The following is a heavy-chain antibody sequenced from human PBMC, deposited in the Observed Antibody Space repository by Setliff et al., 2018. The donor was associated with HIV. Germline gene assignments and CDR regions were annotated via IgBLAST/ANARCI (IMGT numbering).Heavy chain of an antibody. Sequence: PSETLSLTCAVSGGSISSNHWWSWVRQPPGKGLEWIGEMHHSGSNNYNPSLTSRVIISVDKSNNLFFLNLTSVTAADTAVYYCARGGRDGIAWGQGTLVTVSS. V-gene: IGHV4-4*02. CDR3: ARGGRDGIA. CDR1: GGSISSNHW. CDR2: MHHSGSN. D-gene: IGHD2-21*01. J-gene: IGHJ5*02.